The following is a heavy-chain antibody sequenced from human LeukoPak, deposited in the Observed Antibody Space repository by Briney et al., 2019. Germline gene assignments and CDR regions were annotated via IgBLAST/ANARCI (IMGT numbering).Heavy chain of an antibody. V-gene: IGHV1-2*02. CDR2: FNPNSGGT. D-gene: IGHD3-22*01. J-gene: IGHJ4*02. Sequence: ASVKVSCKASGYTFTAYYIHGVRQAPGQGLEWMGWFNPNSGGTNYGQEFQGRVTMTRDTSISTAYMGLSRLTSDDTAVYYCAREYYFDNSGYYGVGDYWGQGTLVTVPS. CDR1: GYTFTAYY. CDR3: AREYYFDNSGYYGVGDY.